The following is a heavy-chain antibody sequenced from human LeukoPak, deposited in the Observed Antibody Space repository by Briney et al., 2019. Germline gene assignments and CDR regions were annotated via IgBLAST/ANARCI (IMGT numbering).Heavy chain of an antibody. Sequence: PGGSLRLSCAASGFTFSSYWMHWVRQAPGKGLVWVSHINSDGSSTSYTDSVKGRFTISRDNAKSTLYLQMNSLRAEDTAVYYCAREVYSSGWYYFDYWGQGTLVTVSS. V-gene: IGHV3-74*01. CDR3: AREVYSSGWYYFDY. CDR2: INSDGSST. D-gene: IGHD6-19*01. J-gene: IGHJ4*02. CDR1: GFTFSSYW.